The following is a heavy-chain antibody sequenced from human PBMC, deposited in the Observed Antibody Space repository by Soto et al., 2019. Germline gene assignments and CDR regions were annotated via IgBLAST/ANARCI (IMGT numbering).Heavy chain of an antibody. CDR2: ISAYNGNT. D-gene: IGHD3-10*01. CDR3: ARDLDGSGSYYTDY. Sequence: ASVKVSCKASGYMFVTYGINWVRQAPGQGLEWMGWISAYNGNTKYAQNLQGRVTMTTDASTSTAYMEMRSLKSDDTAVYYCARDLDGSGSYYTDYWGPGTLVTVSS. CDR1: GYMFVTYG. V-gene: IGHV1-18*01. J-gene: IGHJ4*02.